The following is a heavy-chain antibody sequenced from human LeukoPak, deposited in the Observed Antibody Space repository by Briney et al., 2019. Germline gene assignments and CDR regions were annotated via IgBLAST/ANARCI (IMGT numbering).Heavy chain of an antibody. Sequence: SETLSLTCTVSGGSISNYYWSWIRQPPGEGLEWIGYIHYSGSTYYNPFLTSRVTISIDTSKNQLSLRLSSVTAADTAVYYCAREGSRDFWSGPVYYFDYWGQGTLVTVSS. CDR2: IHYSGST. CDR1: GGSISNYY. J-gene: IGHJ4*02. D-gene: IGHD3-3*01. CDR3: AREGSRDFWSGPVYYFDY. V-gene: IGHV4-59*01.